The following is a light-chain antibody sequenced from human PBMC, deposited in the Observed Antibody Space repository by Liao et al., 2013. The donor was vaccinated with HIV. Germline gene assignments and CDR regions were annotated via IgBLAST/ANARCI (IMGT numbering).Light chain of an antibody. CDR3: QAWDSSTAV. Sequence: SLELTQPPSVSVSPGQTASITCSGEKLGTKHVCWYQQQPGQSPVLVIYQDDKRPSGIPERFSGSSSGNTATLTISGTQAMDEADYYCQAWDSSTAVFGTGTKVTVL. CDR2: QDD. CDR1: KLGTKH. V-gene: IGLV3-1*01. J-gene: IGLJ1*01.